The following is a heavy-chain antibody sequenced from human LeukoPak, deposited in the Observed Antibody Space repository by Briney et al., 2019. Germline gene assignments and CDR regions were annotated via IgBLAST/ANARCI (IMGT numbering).Heavy chain of an antibody. CDR3: ATITMVRGTDAFDI. J-gene: IGHJ3*02. CDR2: ISSSGSTI. Sequence: PGGSLRLSCAASGFTFSSYEMNWVRQAPGKGLEWFSYISSSGSTIYYADSVKGRFTISRDNAKNSLYLQMNSLRAEDTAVYYCATITMVRGTDAFDIWGQGTMVTVSS. V-gene: IGHV3-48*03. CDR1: GFTFSSYE. D-gene: IGHD3-10*01.